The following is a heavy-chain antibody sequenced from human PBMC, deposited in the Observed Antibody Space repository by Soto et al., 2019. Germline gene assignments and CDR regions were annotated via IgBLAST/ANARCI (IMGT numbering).Heavy chain of an antibody. J-gene: IGHJ6*02. D-gene: IGHD2-8*02. CDR1: GGTFSSYA. CDR3: ARSTRGGLYYYYYGMDV. CDR2: IIPIFGTA. Sequence: SVKVSCKASGGTFSSYAISWVRQAPGQGLEWMGGIIPIFGTANYAQKFQGRVTVTADESTSTAYMELSSLRSEDTAVYYCARSTRGGLYYYYYGMDVWGQGTTVTVS. V-gene: IGHV1-69*13.